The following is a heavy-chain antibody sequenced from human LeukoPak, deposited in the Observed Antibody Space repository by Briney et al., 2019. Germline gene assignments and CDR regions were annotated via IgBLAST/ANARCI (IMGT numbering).Heavy chain of an antibody. V-gene: IGHV1-69*05. CDR1: GGTFRTYP. D-gene: IGHD3-10*01. J-gene: IGHJ5*02. Sequence: SVKVSCKASGGTFRTYPISWVRQAPGQGLEWMGGLTHIFRRTNYTQKFQERLIITTDESYSTAYMELRDLRSDDTALYYCAASGSGRSWDWFAPWGQGTLVIVSS. CDR3: AASGSGRSWDWFAP. CDR2: LTHIFRRT.